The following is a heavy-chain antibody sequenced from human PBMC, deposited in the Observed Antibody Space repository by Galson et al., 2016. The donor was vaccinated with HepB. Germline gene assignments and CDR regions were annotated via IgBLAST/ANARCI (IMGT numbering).Heavy chain of an antibody. CDR2: ISGSGYNT. J-gene: IGHJ6*02. Sequence: SLRLSCAASGFTFSSYAMSWVRQAPGKGLEWVSTISGSGYNTYYADSVKGRFTISRDNAKNSLYLQMNSLRAEDTAVYYCARDRRYCSSTSCDFYYYGMDVWGQGTTVTVSS. CDR1: GFTFSSYA. D-gene: IGHD2-2*01. V-gene: IGHV3-23*01. CDR3: ARDRRYCSSTSCDFYYYGMDV.